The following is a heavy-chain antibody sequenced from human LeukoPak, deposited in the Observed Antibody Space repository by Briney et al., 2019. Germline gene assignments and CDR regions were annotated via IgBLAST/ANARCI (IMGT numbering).Heavy chain of an antibody. D-gene: IGHD6-13*01. CDR2: ISSSSSTI. J-gene: IGHJ4*02. Sequence: GGSLRLSCTASGFTFSTYSMNWVRQAPGKGLEWVSYISSSSSTIYYADSVKGRFTISRDNAENSLFLQMNSLRVEDTAMYYCAREGLVAAGTGGYYWGQGTLVTVSS. CDR1: GFTFSTYS. CDR3: AREGLVAAGTGGYY. V-gene: IGHV3-48*04.